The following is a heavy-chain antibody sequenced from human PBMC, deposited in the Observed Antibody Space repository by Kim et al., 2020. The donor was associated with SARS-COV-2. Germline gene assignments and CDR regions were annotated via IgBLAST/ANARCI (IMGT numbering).Heavy chain of an antibody. CDR2: INPNSGGT. D-gene: IGHD3-10*01. V-gene: IGHV1-2*04. Sequence: ASVKVSCKASGYTFTGYYMHWVRQAPGQGLEWMGWINPNSGGTNYAQKFQGWVTMTRDTSISTAYMELSRLRSDDTAVYYCARDLMVRGWTYYYGMDVWGQGTTVTVSS. CDR1: GYTFTGYY. CDR3: ARDLMVRGWTYYYGMDV. J-gene: IGHJ6*02.